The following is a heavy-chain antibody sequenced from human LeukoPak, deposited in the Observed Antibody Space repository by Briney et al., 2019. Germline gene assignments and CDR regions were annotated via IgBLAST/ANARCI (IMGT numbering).Heavy chain of an antibody. D-gene: IGHD2-8*01. CDR1: GFTFSSYA. J-gene: IGHJ6*02. Sequence: PGGSLRLSCAASGFTFSSYAMSWVRQAPGKGLEWVSAISGSGGSTYYADSVKGRFTISRDNSKNTLYLQMNSLRAEDTAVYYCASGGYCTNDVCHRHYYYYGMDVWGQGTTVTVSS. CDR3: ASGGYCTNDVCHRHYYYYGMDV. V-gene: IGHV3-23*01. CDR2: ISGSGGST.